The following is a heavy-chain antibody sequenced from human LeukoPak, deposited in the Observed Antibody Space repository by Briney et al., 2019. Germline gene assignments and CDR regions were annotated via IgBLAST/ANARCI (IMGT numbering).Heavy chain of an antibody. CDR1: GGTFISYA. Sequence: ASVTVSCKASGGTFISYAISWVRQAPGQGLEWMGGINPNSGGTNYAQNFQGRVTMTRDTSISTAYMELSSLRSDDTAVYYCARNPADYWGQGTLVTVSS. V-gene: IGHV1-2*02. CDR3: ARNPADY. J-gene: IGHJ4*02. CDR2: INPNSGGT.